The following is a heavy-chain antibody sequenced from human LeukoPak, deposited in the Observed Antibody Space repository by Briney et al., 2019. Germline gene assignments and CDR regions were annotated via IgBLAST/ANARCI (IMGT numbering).Heavy chain of an antibody. CDR1: GGSISSSSYY. V-gene: IGHV4-39*01. J-gene: IGHJ4*02. CDR2: IYYSGST. CDR3: ARLKVVPAAPYYFDY. Sequence: SETLSLTCTVSGGSISSSSYYWGWIRQPPGKGLEWIGSIYYSGSTYYNPSLKSRVTISVDTSKNQFSLKLSSVTAADTAVYYCARLKVVPAAPYYFDYWGQGTLVTVSS. D-gene: IGHD2-2*01.